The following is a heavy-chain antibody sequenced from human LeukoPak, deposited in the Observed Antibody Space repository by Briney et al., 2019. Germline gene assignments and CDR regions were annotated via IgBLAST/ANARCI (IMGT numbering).Heavy chain of an antibody. Sequence: GGSLRLSCAASGFTFSDYYMSWIRQAPGKGLEWVSYISSSGSTIYYADSVKGRFTISRDNAKNSLYLQMNSLRAEDTAVYYFARQKREWSPFDPWGQGTLVTVSS. D-gene: IGHD2-8*01. J-gene: IGHJ5*02. CDR1: GFTFSDYY. V-gene: IGHV3-11*01. CDR2: ISSSGSTI. CDR3: ARQKREWSPFDP.